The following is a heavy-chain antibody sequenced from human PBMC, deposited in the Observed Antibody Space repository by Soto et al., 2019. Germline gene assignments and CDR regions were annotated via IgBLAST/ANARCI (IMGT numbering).Heavy chain of an antibody. V-gene: IGHV1-69*06. Sequence: GASVKVSCKASGGTFSSYAISWVRQAPGQGLEWMGGIIPIFGTANYAQKFQGRVTITADKSTSTAYMELSSLRSEDTAVYYCASYDSGVFYYFAYWGGGPLVTVSS. CDR2: IIPIFGTA. J-gene: IGHJ4*02. CDR3: ASYDSGVFYYFAY. D-gene: IGHD3-22*01. CDR1: GGTFSSYA.